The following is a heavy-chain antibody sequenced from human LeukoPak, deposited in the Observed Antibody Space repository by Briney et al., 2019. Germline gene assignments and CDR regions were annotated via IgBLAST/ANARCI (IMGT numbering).Heavy chain of an antibody. CDR3: ASTNNYYDSSGYYYIDY. J-gene: IGHJ4*02. CDR1: GGSISSYY. CDR2: IYYSGST. D-gene: IGHD3-22*01. V-gene: IGHV4-59*01. Sequence: SETLSLTCTVSGGSISSYYWSWIRQPPAKGLEWIGYIYYSGSTNYNPSLKSRVTISVDTSKNQFSLKLSSVTAADTAVYYCASTNNYYDSSGYYYIDYWGQGTLVTVSS.